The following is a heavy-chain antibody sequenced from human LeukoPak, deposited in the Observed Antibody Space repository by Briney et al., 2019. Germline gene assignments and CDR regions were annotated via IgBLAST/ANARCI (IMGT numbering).Heavy chain of an antibody. CDR3: ARGSTSGIDY. V-gene: IGHV6-1*01. Sequence: SQTLSLTCAISGDSVSSNSVAWNLIRQSPSRGLEWLGRTYYKSQWYTDYAVSVKSRITITPDTSKNQFSLQLNSVTPEDRAVYYCARGSTSGIDYWGQGTLVTVSS. D-gene: IGHD6-19*01. CDR1: GDSVSSNSVA. J-gene: IGHJ4*02. CDR2: TYYKSQWYT.